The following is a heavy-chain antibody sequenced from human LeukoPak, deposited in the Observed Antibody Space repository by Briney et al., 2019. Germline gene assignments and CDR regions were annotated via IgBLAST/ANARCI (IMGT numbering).Heavy chain of an antibody. D-gene: IGHD2-2*01. CDR3: ARLRADCSSTSCYEVSRALDY. Sequence: PSETLSLTCTVSGGSISSGGYYWSWIRQPPGKGLEWIGYIYHSGSTYYNPSLKSRVTISVDRSKNQFSLKLSSVTAADTAVYYCARLRADCSSTSCYEVSRALDYWGQGTLVTVSS. CDR1: GGSISSGGYY. V-gene: IGHV4-30-2*01. CDR2: IYHSGST. J-gene: IGHJ4*02.